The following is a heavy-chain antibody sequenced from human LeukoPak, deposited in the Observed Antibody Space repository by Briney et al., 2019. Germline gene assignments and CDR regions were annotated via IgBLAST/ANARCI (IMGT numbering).Heavy chain of an antibody. J-gene: IGHJ1*01. D-gene: IGHD3-9*01. CDR3: AKHIYDILTFFQH. CDR1: GFTFSSYA. Sequence: PGGSLILSCAASGFTFSSYAMSWVRQAPGKGLQWVSSISGSGGSTYYADSVKGRFTISRDNSKNTLYLQMNSLRAEDTAVYYCAKHIYDILTFFQHWGQGTLVTVSS. V-gene: IGHV3-23*01. CDR2: ISGSGGST.